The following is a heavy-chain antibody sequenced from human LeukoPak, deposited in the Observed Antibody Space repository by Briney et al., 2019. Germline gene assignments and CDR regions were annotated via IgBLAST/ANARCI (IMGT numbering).Heavy chain of an antibody. CDR3: ARSSSWPSD. V-gene: IGHV4-34*01. Sequence: PSETLSLTCAVYGGSFSGYYWSWIRQPPGKGLEWIGEINHSGSTNYNPSLKSRVTISVDTSKNQFSLKLSSVTAADTAVYYCARSSSWPSDWGQGTLVTASS. CDR1: GGSFSGYY. J-gene: IGHJ4*02. D-gene: IGHD6-13*01. CDR2: INHSGST.